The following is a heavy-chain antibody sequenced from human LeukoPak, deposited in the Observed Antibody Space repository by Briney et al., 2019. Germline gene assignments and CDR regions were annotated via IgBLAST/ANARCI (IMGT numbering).Heavy chain of an antibody. CDR3: AKDRGSSYYPYYFDY. V-gene: IGHV3-23*01. CDR1: GFTFSSYA. D-gene: IGHD2-15*01. CDR2: ISGTDGST. J-gene: IGHJ4*02. Sequence: GGSLRLSCAASGFTFSSYAMSWVRQAPGKGLEWVSTISGTDGSTYYAETVKGRFTISRDNSKNTVYLQMNSLRAEDTAVFYCAKDRGSSYYPYYFDYWGQGALVTVSS.